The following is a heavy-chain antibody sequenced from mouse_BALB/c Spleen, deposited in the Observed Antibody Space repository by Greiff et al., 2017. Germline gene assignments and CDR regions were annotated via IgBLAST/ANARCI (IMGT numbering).Heavy chain of an antibody. Sequence: EVMLVESGGDLVKPGGSLKLSCAASGFTFSSYGMSWVRQTPDKRLEWVATISSGGSYTYYPDSVKGRFTISRDNAKNTLYLQMSSLKSEDTAMYYCARQDWFAYWGQGTLVTVSA. CDR2: ISSGGSYT. CDR1: GFTFSSYG. J-gene: IGHJ3*01. V-gene: IGHV5-6*01. CDR3: ARQDWFAY.